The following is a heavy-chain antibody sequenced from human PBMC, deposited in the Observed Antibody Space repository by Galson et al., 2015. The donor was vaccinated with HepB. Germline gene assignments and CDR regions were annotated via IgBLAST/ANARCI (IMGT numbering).Heavy chain of an antibody. Sequence: SVKVSCKASGYTFTSYGISWVRQAPGQGLEWMGIINPSGGSTSYAQKFQGRVTMTRDTSTSTVYMELSSLRSEDTAVYYCARDYGYDSSGFLGVIDYWGQGTLVTVSS. J-gene: IGHJ4*02. V-gene: IGHV1-46*01. CDR1: GYTFTSYG. D-gene: IGHD3-22*01. CDR3: ARDYGYDSSGFLGVIDY. CDR2: INPSGGST.